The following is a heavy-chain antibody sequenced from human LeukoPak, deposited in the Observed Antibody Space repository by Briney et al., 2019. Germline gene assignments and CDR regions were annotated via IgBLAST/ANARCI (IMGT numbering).Heavy chain of an antibody. CDR1: GFTFSSYG. D-gene: IGHD3-10*01. V-gene: IGHV3-30*18. CDR2: ISYDGSNK. CDR3: AKDRRVRGVTAFDY. Sequence: GRSLRLSCAASGFTFSSYGMHWVRQAPGKGLEWVAVISYDGSNKYYADSVKGRFTISRDNSKNTLYLQMNSLRAEDTAVYYCAKDRRVRGVTAFDYWGQGTLVTVSS. J-gene: IGHJ4*02.